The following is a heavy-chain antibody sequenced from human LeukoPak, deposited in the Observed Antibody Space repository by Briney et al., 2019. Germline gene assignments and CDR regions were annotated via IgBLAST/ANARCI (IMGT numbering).Heavy chain of an antibody. J-gene: IGHJ4*02. Sequence: GGSLRLSCAASGFTFSSYGMHWVRQAPGKGLEWVAVISYDGSNKYYADSVKGRFTISRDNSKNTLYLQMNSLRAEDTAVYYCAKDLNYYDSSAPDYWGQGTLVTVSS. D-gene: IGHD3-22*01. CDR2: ISYDGSNK. CDR3: AKDLNYYDSSAPDY. CDR1: GFTFSSYG. V-gene: IGHV3-30*18.